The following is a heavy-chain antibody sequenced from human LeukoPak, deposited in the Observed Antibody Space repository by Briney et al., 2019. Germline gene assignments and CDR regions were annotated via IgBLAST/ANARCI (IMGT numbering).Heavy chain of an antibody. V-gene: IGHV5-51*01. CDR1: GYRFTNYW. D-gene: IGHD4-17*01. CDR2: IYPGDSDT. CDR3: TRRGVHGADAFDI. Sequence: GESLKISCRGSGYRFTNYWIGWVRQMPGKGLEWMGIIYPGDSDTKYSPSFQGQVTISADKSISTAYLQWSSLKASDTAMYYCTRRGVHGADAFDIWGQGTMVTVSS. J-gene: IGHJ3*02.